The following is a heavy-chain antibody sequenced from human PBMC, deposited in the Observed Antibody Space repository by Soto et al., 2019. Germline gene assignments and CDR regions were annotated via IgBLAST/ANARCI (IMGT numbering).Heavy chain of an antibody. CDR2: IYYSGST. CDR1: GGSISSGGYY. V-gene: IGHV4-31*03. D-gene: IGHD3-3*01. Sequence: SETLSLTCTVSGGSISSGGYYWSWIRQHPGKGLEWIGYIYYSGSTYYNPSLKSRVTISVDTSKNQFSLKLSSVTAADTAVYYCQRVTGRFFEWFPDYWGQGTLVTVSS. J-gene: IGHJ4*02. CDR3: QRVTGRFFEWFPDY.